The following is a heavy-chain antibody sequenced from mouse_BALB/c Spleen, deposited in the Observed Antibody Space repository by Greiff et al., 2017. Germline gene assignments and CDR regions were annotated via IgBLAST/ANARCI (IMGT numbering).Heavy chain of an antibody. CDR2: IDPENGDT. J-gene: IGHJ3*01. Sequence: EVKLMESGAELVRSGASVKLSCTASGFNIKDYYMHWVKQRPEQGLEWIGWIDPENGDTEYAPKFQGKATMTADTSSNTAYLQLSSLTSEDTAVYYCNACAYGNYVFAYWGQGTLVTVSA. V-gene: IGHV14-4*02. CDR1: GFNIKDYY. D-gene: IGHD2-10*02. CDR3: NACAYGNYVFAY.